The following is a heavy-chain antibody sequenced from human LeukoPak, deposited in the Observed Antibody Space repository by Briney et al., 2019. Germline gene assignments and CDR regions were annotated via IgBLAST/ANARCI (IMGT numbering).Heavy chain of an antibody. CDR1: GYTFTGYY. V-gene: IGHV1-2*02. D-gene: IGHD5-18*01. J-gene: IGHJ4*02. CDR3: ARVTREGYGYGYPHYFDY. Sequence: ASVKVSCRASGYTFTGYYMHWVRQAPGQGLEWMGWINPNSGGTNYAQKFQGRVTMTRDTSISTAYMELSRLRSDDTAVYYCARVTREGYGYGYPHYFDYWGQGTLVTVSS. CDR2: INPNSGGT.